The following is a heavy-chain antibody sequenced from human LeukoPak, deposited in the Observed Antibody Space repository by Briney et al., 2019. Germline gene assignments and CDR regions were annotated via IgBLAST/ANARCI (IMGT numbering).Heavy chain of an antibody. CDR2: IYYSGST. J-gene: IGHJ4*02. CDR1: GGSISSSSYY. D-gene: IGHD3-3*01. CDR3: ARRSITIFGVVSLEYYFDY. Sequence: SEALSLTCTVSGGSISSSSYYWGWIRQPPGKGLEWIGSIYYSGSTYYNPSLKSRVTISVDTSKNQFSLKLSSVTAADTAVYYCARRSITIFGVVSLEYYFDYWGQGTLVTVSS. V-gene: IGHV4-39*01.